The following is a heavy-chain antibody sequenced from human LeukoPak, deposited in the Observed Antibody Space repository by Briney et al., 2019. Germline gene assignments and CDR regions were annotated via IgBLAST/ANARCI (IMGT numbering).Heavy chain of an antibody. V-gene: IGHV3-23*01. D-gene: IGHD5-12*01. CDR3: AKRDQYSGYAD. Sequence: GGSLRLSCAASGFTFSSYAMSWVRQAPGKGLEWVSAISGSGGSTYYADSVKGRFPISRDNSKNTLYLQMNSLRAEDTAVYYCAKRDQYSGYADWGQGTLVTVSS. CDR2: ISGSGGST. J-gene: IGHJ4*02. CDR1: GFTFSSYA.